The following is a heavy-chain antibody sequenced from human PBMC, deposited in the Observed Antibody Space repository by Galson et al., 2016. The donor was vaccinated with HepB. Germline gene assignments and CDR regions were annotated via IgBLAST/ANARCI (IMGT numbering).Heavy chain of an antibody. V-gene: IGHV3-53*01. D-gene: IGHD6-13*01. CDR2: PYGGGAT. Sequence: SLRLSCAASGVILSDTYMSWVRQSPGKGLEWVAVPYGGGATYYPDSVKGRFSISRDDSKNTLLLQMNNLSPADTALYYCTRLRLPIAAAGHFDHWGQGTLVTVSS. CDR3: TRLRLPIAAAGHFDH. CDR1: GVILSDTY. J-gene: IGHJ4*02.